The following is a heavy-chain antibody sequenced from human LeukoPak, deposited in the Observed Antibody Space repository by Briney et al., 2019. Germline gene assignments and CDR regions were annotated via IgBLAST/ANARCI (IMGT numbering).Heavy chain of an antibody. V-gene: IGHV3-64D*09. J-gene: IGHJ4*02. CDR1: GFTFSNYA. D-gene: IGHD6-13*01. CDR3: VKTSGSSWYTFDY. Sequence: GGSLRLSCAASGFTFSNYAMSWVRQAPGKGLEYVSAITNNGGSTYYADSVKGRFTISRDNSKNTLYLQMSSLRAEDTAVYYCVKTSGSSWYTFDYWGQGTLVTVSS. CDR2: ITNNGGST.